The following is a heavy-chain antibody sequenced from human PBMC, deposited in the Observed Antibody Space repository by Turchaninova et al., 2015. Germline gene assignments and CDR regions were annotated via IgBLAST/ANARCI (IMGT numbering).Heavy chain of an antibody. V-gene: IGHV4-39*01. CDR2: IHSTGST. CDR1: GGSISTNTYY. CDR3: ARVDSWYRSWFDP. J-gene: IGHJ5*02. D-gene: IGHD6-13*01. Sequence: QLQLQESGPGLVKPSETLSLTCPVSGGSISTNTYYWGWIRQPPGKGLEWIGSIHSTGSTYYNPSLKSRVTISIDTSKNQCSLKVTSVTAAGTAVYDCARVDSWYRSWFDPWGQGTLVTVSS.